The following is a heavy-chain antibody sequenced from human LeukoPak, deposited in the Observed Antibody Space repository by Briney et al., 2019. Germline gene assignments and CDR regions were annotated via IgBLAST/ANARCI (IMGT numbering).Heavy chain of an antibody. Sequence: PGGSLRLSCAASGFTFSSYGMSWVRQAPGKGLEWVSAISGSGGSTYYADSVKGRFTISRDNSKNTLYLQMNSLRAEDTAVYYCAKYTPAAIFGWYYFDYWGQGTLVTVSS. J-gene: IGHJ4*02. CDR2: ISGSGGST. V-gene: IGHV3-23*01. D-gene: IGHD2-2*01. CDR1: GFTFSSYG. CDR3: AKYTPAAIFGWYYFDY.